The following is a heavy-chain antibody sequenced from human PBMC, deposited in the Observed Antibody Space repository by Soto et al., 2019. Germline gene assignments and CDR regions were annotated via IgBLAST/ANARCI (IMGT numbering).Heavy chain of an antibody. CDR3: VRSSIEPRIFMYPFDY. V-gene: IGHV4-34*01. J-gene: IGHJ4*02. D-gene: IGHD6-6*01. Sequence: SETLSLTCAVYGGSFSGYYWSWIRQPPGKGLEWIGEINHSGSTNYNPSLKSRVTISVDTSKNQFSLKLNSVTVADTAVYFCVRSSIEPRIFMYPFDYWGLGTLVTVSS. CDR2: INHSGST. CDR1: GGSFSGYY.